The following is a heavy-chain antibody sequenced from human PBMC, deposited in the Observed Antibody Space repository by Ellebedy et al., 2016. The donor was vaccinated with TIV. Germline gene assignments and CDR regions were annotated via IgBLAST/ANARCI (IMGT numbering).Heavy chain of an antibody. V-gene: IGHV3-15*01. CDR1: GFTFSNAW. J-gene: IGHJ3*02. Sequence: GESLKISXVASGFTFSNAWMSWVRQAPGKGLEWVGRIKSKTDGGTTDYAAPVKGRFTISRDDSKNMLYLQMNSLKTEDTAVYYCTTVAVSAFDIWGQGTMVTVSS. CDR2: IKSKTDGGTT. CDR3: TTVAVSAFDI.